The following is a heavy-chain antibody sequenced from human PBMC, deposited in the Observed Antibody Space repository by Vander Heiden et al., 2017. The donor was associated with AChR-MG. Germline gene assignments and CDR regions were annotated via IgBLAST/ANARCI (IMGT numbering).Heavy chain of an antibody. J-gene: IGHJ2*01. Sequence: QVQLVESGGGLVKPGGSLRLSGAASGFTFSDYYMTWIRQAPGKGLEWLSYISDIGNTIYDADSVKGRFTISRDNARNSLYLQMNSLRAEDTAVYYCARARPTSNWYFDLWGRGTLVTVSS. CDR2: ISDIGNTI. CDR1: GFTFSDYY. CDR3: ARARPTSNWYFDL. D-gene: IGHD1-1*01. V-gene: IGHV3-11*01.